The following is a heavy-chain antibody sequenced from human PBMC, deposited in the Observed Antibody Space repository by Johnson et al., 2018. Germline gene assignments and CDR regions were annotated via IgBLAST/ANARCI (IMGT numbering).Heavy chain of an antibody. V-gene: IGHV4-34*01. Sequence: QVQLQQWGAGLLKPSETLSLTCAVYGGSFSGYYWSWIRQPPGKGLEWIGEINHSGSTNYNPSLKSRVTIPVDTSKNQFSLKLSSVTAADTAVYYCSRGTLCSSTSCYWGMDVWGQGTTVTVSS. CDR3: SRGTLCSSTSCYWGMDV. CDR1: GGSFSGYY. CDR2: INHSGST. D-gene: IGHD2-2*01. J-gene: IGHJ6*02.